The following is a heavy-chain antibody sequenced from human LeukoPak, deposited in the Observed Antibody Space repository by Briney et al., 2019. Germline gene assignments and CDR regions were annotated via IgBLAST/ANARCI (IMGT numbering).Heavy chain of an antibody. V-gene: IGHV4-59*01. CDR3: AREGYSSGWNDC. D-gene: IGHD6-19*01. J-gene: IGHJ4*02. CDR2: INYRGNT. CDR1: GGSISNYY. Sequence: SETLSLTCTVSGGSISNYYRTWIRQPPGKGLEWIGYINYRGNTNYNPSLKNRVSMSVDMSKNQFSLKLRSVTAADTAVYFCAREGYSSGWNDCWGQGTLVTVSS.